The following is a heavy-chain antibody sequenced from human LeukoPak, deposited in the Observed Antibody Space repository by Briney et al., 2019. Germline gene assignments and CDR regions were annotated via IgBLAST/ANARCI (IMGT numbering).Heavy chain of an antibody. CDR3: AIIAIAVAERSYMI. CDR2: ISAYNGNT. D-gene: IGHD6-19*01. Sequence: GASVKVSCKASGYTLTSYGISWVRQAPGQGLEWMGWISAYNGNTNYAQKLQGRVTMTTDTSTSTAYMELRSLRSDDTAVYYCAIIAIAVAERSYMIWGQGTLVTVSS. CDR1: GYTLTSYG. J-gene: IGHJ4*02. V-gene: IGHV1-18*01.